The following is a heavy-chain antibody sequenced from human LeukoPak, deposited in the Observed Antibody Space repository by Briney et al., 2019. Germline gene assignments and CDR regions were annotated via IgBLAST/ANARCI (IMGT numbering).Heavy chain of an antibody. CDR3: AKGLRTGVGPYMGYHYYMDV. Sequence: GGTLRLSCAASGFTFSSYAMSWVRQAPGKGLEWVSAISGSGGSTYYADSVKGRFTISRDNSYNTVSLQMNSLRDEDTGVYYCAKGLRTGVGPYMGYHYYMDVWGKGATVTVSS. V-gene: IGHV3-23*01. CDR1: GFTFSSYA. J-gene: IGHJ6*03. D-gene: IGHD3-16*01. CDR2: ISGSGGST.